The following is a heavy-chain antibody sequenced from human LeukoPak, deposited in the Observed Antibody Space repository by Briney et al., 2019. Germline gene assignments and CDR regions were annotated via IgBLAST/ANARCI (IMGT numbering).Heavy chain of an antibody. CDR2: IYSGEST. V-gene: IGHV3-66*01. CDR1: GFTFSSNY. Sequence: GGSLRLSCAASGFTFSSNYVSWVRQAPGKGLEWVSVIYSGESTHYADSVKGRFTISRDNSKNTLYLQMNSLRAEDTAVYYCARSMYSAKSPAFDYWGQGTLVTVSS. J-gene: IGHJ4*02. D-gene: IGHD1-26*01. CDR3: ARSMYSAKSPAFDY.